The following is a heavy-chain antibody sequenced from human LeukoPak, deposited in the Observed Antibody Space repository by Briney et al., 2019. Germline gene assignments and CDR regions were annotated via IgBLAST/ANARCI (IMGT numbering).Heavy chain of an antibody. J-gene: IGHJ4*02. Sequence: GASVKVSCKASGYTFTIYGISWVRQAPGQGLEWMGWISAYNGNTNYAQKLQGRVTMTTDTSTSTAYMELRSLRSDDTVVYYCARDGDSDILTGLDYWGQGTLVTVSS. CDR3: ARDGDSDILTGLDY. D-gene: IGHD3-9*01. CDR2: ISAYNGNT. V-gene: IGHV1-18*04. CDR1: GYTFTIYG.